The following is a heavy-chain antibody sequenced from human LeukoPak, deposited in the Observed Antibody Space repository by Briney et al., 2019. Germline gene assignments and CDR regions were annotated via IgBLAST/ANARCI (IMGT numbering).Heavy chain of an antibody. CDR2: INHSGST. Sequence: KPSETLSLTCAVYGGSFSGYYWSWIRQPPGKGLEWIGEINHSGSTNYNPSLKSRVTISVDTSKNQFSLKLSSVTAADTAVYYCARRPPPTSRSGYDSSDYWGQGTLVTVSS. J-gene: IGHJ4*02. CDR1: GGSFSGYY. V-gene: IGHV4-34*01. CDR3: ARRPPPTSRSGYDSSDY. D-gene: IGHD5-12*01.